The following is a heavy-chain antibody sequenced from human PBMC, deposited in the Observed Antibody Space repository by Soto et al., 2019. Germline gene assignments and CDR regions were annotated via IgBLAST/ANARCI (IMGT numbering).Heavy chain of an antibody. V-gene: IGHV4-61*01. J-gene: IGHJ5*02. D-gene: IGHD3-10*01. CDR3: ARDGRGYYGSGSWFDP. Sequence: PSETLSLSCTVSGGSVSSGNYYWNWIRQPPGKGLEWIGCIYYSGSTNYNPSLMSRVTISVDTSKNQFSLKVSSVTAADTAMYYCARDGRGYYGSGSWFDPWGQGTLVTVS. CDR1: GGSVSSGNYY. CDR2: IYYSGST.